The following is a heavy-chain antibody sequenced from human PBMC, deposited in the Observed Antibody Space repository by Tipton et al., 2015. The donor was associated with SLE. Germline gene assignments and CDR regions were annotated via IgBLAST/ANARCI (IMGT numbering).Heavy chain of an antibody. V-gene: IGHV4-59*07. D-gene: IGHD3-16*01. CDR3: ARSRETYDLGGVFDF. J-gene: IGHJ4*02. CDR1: GGSIGYNY. Sequence: TLSLTCSVSGGSIGYNYWNWIRQPPGKGLEWIGYISDSGSTYYNPSLKSRVIISGDTSKNQFSLKLNSVTAADTAVYYCARSRETYDLGGVFDFWGQGTLVTVSS. CDR2: ISDSGST.